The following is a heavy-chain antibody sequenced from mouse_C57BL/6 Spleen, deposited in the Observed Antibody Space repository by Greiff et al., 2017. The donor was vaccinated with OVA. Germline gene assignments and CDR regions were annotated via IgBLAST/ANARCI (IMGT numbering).Heavy chain of an antibody. J-gene: IGHJ4*01. CDR3: ANNFDAMDY. D-gene: IGHD4-1*02. CDR2: ISSGSSTI. CDR1: GFTISDYG. Sequence: EVHLVESGGGLVKPGGSLKLSCAASGFTISDYGMHWVRQAPEKGLEWVAYISSGSSTIYYADTVKGRFTISRDNAKNTLFLQMTSLRSEDTAMYYCANNFDAMDYWGQGTSVTVSA. V-gene: IGHV5-17*01.